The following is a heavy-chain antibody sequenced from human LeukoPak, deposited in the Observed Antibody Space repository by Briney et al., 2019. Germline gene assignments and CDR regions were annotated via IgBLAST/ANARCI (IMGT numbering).Heavy chain of an antibody. Sequence: GGSLRLSCAASGFTFSSYSMNWVRQAPGKGLEWVSSISSSSSYIYYADSVKGRFTISRDNAKNSLYLQMNSLRAEDTAVYYCARGRTGIVAAGKRADDAFDIWGQGTMVTVSS. J-gene: IGHJ3*02. CDR3: ARGRTGIVAAGKRADDAFDI. D-gene: IGHD6-13*01. CDR1: GFTFSSYS. CDR2: ISSSSSYI. V-gene: IGHV3-21*01.